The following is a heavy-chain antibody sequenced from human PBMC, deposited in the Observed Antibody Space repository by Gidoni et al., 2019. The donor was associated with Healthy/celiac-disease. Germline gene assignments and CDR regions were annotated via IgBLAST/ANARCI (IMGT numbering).Heavy chain of an antibody. V-gene: IGHV4-30-4*01. Sequence: QVQLQESGPGLVKPSQTLSLTCTVPCGPISSGDYYWSWIRQPPGKGLEWIGYIYYSGSTYYNPSLKSRVTISVDTSKNQFSLKLSSVTAADTAVYYCARAEDIVATIIWGQGTLVTVSS. CDR3: ARAEDIVATII. CDR1: CGPISSGDYY. CDR2: IYYSGST. J-gene: IGHJ4*02. D-gene: IGHD5-12*01.